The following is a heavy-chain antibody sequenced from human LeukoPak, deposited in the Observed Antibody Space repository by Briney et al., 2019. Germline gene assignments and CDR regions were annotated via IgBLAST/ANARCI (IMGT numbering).Heavy chain of an antibody. CDR2: IYYSGSA. Sequence: SETLSLTCTVSGGSISSSSYYWGWIRQPPGKGLEWIGSIYYSGSAYYNPSLKSRVTISVDTSKDQFSLKLSSVTAADTAMYYCASRTDYWGQGTLVTVSS. V-gene: IGHV4-39*01. D-gene: IGHD1-14*01. J-gene: IGHJ4*02. CDR3: ASRTDY. CDR1: GGSISSSSYY.